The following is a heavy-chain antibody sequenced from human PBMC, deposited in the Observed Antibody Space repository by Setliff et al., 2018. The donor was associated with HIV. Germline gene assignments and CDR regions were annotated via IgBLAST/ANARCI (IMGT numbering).Heavy chain of an antibody. D-gene: IGHD3-3*01. CDR1: GFTFTNYH. V-gene: IGHV3-11*06. CDR2: ISVSGTDI. Sequence: GGSLRLSCAASGFTFTNYHMSWIRQAPGKGLELLSYISVSGTDIKYADSVKGRFITFRDNAKNSLYLQMNSLRADDTAVYYCVKDVVKFWSGSGALDFWGPGTLVTVSS. J-gene: IGHJ4*02. CDR3: VKDVVKFWSGSGALDF.